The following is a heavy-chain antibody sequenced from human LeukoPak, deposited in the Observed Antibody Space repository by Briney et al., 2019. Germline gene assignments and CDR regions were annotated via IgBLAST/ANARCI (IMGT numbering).Heavy chain of an antibody. CDR2: ITISSTYL. CDR1: GFTFSRYS. D-gene: IGHD6-13*01. Sequence: GGSLRLSCAASGFTFSRYSMNWVRQAPGKGLEWVSSITISSTYLFYADSVKGRFTISRDNAKNSLYLQMNSLRAEDTAVYYCARDLEQQQFDLWGQGTLVTVSS. CDR3: ARDLEQQQFDL. V-gene: IGHV3-21*01. J-gene: IGHJ5*02.